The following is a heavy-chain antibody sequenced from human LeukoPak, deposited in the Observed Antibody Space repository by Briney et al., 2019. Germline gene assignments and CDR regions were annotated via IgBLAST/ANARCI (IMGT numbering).Heavy chain of an antibody. D-gene: IGHD3-16*02. CDR2: VNLQSSP. J-gene: IGHJ4*02. V-gene: IGHV4/OR15-8*01. Sequence: PSETLSLTCGVSGGSISNTSWWTWVRHPPGKGLEWIGAVNLQSSPNYSPSLKSRVAISVDKSEHCISLKLTSVTTADTAVYYCAREGGPYRPLDYSGQGNLVTVAS. CDR1: GGSISNTSW. CDR3: AREGGPYRPLDY.